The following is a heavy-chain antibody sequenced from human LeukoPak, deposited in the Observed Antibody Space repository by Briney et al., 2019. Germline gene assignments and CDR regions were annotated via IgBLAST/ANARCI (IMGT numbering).Heavy chain of an antibody. V-gene: IGHV4-59*01. CDR3: ARNPYYYDSSGYYLGAFDI. Sequence: PSETLSLTCTVSGGSISSYYWSWIRQPPGKGLEWIGYIYYSGGTNYNPPLKSRVTISIDTSKNQSSLKLSAVTAADTAVYYCARNPYYYDSSGYYLGAFDIWGQGTMVSVSS. CDR2: IYYSGGT. D-gene: IGHD3-22*01. J-gene: IGHJ3*02. CDR1: GGSISSYY.